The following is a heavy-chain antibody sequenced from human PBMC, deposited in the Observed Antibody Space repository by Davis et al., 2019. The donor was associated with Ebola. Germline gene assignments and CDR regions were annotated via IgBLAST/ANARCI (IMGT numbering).Heavy chain of an antibody. Sequence: PGGSLRLSCAASGFTFTDYYMSWFRRPPGKGLEWVSYISSGGDETYYADSVRGRFTISRDFTKNSLHLQMNSLRVEDTAVYYCAGGNPPWYGVIGGTSGAFEIWGHGTMVAVSS. D-gene: IGHD3-10*01. CDR3: AGGNPPWYGVIGGTSGAFEI. J-gene: IGHJ3*02. V-gene: IGHV3-11*01. CDR1: GFTFTDYY. CDR2: ISSGGDET.